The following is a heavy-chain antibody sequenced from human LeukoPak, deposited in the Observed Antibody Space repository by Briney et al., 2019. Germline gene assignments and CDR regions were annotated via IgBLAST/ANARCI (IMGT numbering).Heavy chain of an antibody. J-gene: IGHJ6*02. CDR1: GFTFSSYP. Sequence: QPGGSLRLSCAASGFTFSSYPMSWVRQAPGKGLEGVLAISGSGGSTYYADSVKGLFTISRDNSKNTLYLQRNSLRAEDTAVYYCATGYSRSWYSYSYYYGMDVWGQGTTVTVSS. V-gene: IGHV3-23*01. CDR2: ISGSGGST. D-gene: IGHD6-13*01. CDR3: ATGYSRSWYSYSYYYGMDV.